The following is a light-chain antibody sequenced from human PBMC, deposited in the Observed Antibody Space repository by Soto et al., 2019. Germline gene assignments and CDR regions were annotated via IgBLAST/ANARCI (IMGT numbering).Light chain of an antibody. CDR1: QTVTNNY. CDR2: GAS. CDR3: QQYGGSPPRYT. V-gene: IGKV3-20*01. Sequence: EVVLTQSPDTLSLSPGERATLSCRASQTVTNNYLAWYQQRPGQAPRLLIYGASSRATDIPDRFSSSGSGTDFTLTISRLEPEDFAVYYCQQYGGSPPRYTFGQGTKLEIK. J-gene: IGKJ2*01.